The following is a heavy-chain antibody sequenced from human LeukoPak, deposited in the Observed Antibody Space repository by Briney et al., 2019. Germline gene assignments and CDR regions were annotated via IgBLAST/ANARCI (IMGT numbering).Heavy chain of an antibody. CDR2: ISGSGGST. CDR1: GFTFSSYA. CDR3: ANTEEAYYDSSGYPP. V-gene: IGHV3-23*01. Sequence: GGSLRLSCAASGFTFSSYAMSWVRQAPGKGLEWVSAISGSGGSTYYADSVKGRFTISRDNSKNTLYLQMNSLRAEDTAVYYCANTEEAYYDSSGYPPWGQGTLVTASS. J-gene: IGHJ5*02. D-gene: IGHD3-22*01.